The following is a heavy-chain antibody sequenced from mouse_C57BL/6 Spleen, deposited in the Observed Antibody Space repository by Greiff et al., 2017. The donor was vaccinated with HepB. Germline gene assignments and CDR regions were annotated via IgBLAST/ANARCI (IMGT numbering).Heavy chain of an antibody. CDR2: IDPETGGT. J-gene: IGHJ2*01. D-gene: IGHD2-1*01. CDR3: TKKSIYYGDY. Sequence: VQVVESGAELVRPGASVTLSCKASGYTFTDYEMHWVKQTPVHGLEWIGAIDPETGGTAYNQKFKGKAILTADKSSSTAYMELRSLTSEDSAVYYCTKKSIYYGDYWGQGTTLTVSS. CDR1: GYTFTDYE. V-gene: IGHV1-15*01.